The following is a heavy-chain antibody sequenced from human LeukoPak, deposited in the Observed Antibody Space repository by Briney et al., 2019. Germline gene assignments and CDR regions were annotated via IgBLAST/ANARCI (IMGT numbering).Heavy chain of an antibody. CDR2: ISAYNGNT. D-gene: IGHD3-9*01. V-gene: IGHV1-18*01. J-gene: IGHJ5*02. CDR1: GYTFTSYG. CDR3: ARDLDFDWVFLRFDP. Sequence: SSVTVSCKASGYTFTSYGISWVRQASGQGVGWMGWISAYNGNTNYAQKHQGRVTITADKSTSTAYMELSRLRSEHTAVYYCARDLDFDWVFLRFDPWGQGTLVTVSS.